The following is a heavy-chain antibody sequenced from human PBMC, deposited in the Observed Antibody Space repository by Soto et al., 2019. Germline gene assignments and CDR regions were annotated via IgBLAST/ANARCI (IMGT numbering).Heavy chain of an antibody. CDR1: GFTFSTYS. D-gene: IGHD3-3*01. Sequence: EVQLVESGGGLVKPGGSLRLSCAASGFTFSTYSMNWVRQAPGKGLEWVSSISSSTSYIYYADSVKGRCTISRDNAKNSLHLQMNSLRAEDTAVYYCARGTGDYDFWSGYHATDYFDYWGQGTLVTVSS. J-gene: IGHJ4*02. CDR2: ISSSTSYI. CDR3: ARGTGDYDFWSGYHATDYFDY. V-gene: IGHV3-21*01.